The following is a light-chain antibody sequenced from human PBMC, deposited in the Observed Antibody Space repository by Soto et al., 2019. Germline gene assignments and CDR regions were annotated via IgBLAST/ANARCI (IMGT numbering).Light chain of an antibody. J-gene: IGKJ4*01. CDR3: HQSFSSPFP. V-gene: IGKV1-39*01. CDR2: AAS. CDR1: QDMSSF. Sequence: DIQMTQSPSSLSASLGDRVTITCRASQDMSSFLNWYQQKPGKAPKLLIYAASSLQSGGPSTLSGGESGTEFNITINSLQPEDFATYCSHQSFSSPFPFGGGTKVVIK.